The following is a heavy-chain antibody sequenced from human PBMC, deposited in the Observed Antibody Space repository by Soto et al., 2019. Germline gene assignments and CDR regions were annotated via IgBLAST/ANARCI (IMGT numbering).Heavy chain of an antibody. CDR2: LYYSGST. Sequence: SETLSLTCTVSGGSISSYYWSWIRQPPGKGLEWIGYLYYSGSTNYSPSLKSRVTISVDTSKNQFSLKLSSVTAADTAVYYCARIRFLEWLTSTDAFDIWGQGTMVTVSS. CDR1: GGSISSYY. D-gene: IGHD3-3*01. J-gene: IGHJ3*02. V-gene: IGHV4-59*08. CDR3: ARIRFLEWLTSTDAFDI.